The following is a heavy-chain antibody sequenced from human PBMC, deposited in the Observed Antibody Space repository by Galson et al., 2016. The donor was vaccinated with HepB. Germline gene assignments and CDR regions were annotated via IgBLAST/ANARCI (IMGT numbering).Heavy chain of an antibody. V-gene: IGHV4-59*01. J-gene: IGHJ5*02. CDR3: ARDLTMVTTGWFDP. Sequence: ETLSLTCTVSGGSMSTYYWSWIRQPPGKGLEWIGYIYYSGSTNYSPSLKSRVTISVDTSKNQFSLKLSSVTAADTAVYYCARDLTMVTTGWFDPWGQRTLVTVSS. CDR2: IYYSGST. D-gene: IGHD5-18*01. CDR1: GGSMSTYY.